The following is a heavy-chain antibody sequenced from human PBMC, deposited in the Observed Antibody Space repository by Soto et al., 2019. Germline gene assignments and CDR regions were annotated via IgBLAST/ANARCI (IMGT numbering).Heavy chain of an antibody. V-gene: IGHV4-59*01. CDR3: TGAYYDINGYSLDP. CDR2: IYYGGSI. Sequence: SETLSLTCTVSGSSISSSHWSWIRQTPGKGLEWIGYIYYGGSINYNPSLKSRVILSVDTSKNQFSLKLSSVTAADTAVYYCTGAYYDINGYSLDPWGQGTSVTVSS. J-gene: IGHJ5*02. D-gene: IGHD3-22*01. CDR1: GSSISSSH.